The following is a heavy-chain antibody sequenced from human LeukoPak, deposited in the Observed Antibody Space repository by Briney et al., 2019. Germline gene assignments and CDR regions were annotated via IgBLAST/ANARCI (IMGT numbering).Heavy chain of an antibody. CDR3: STDPRLLIY. CDR1: GFTFDDYA. V-gene: IGHV3-9*01. Sequence: GGSLRLSCAASGFTFDDYAMHWVRQAPGRGLEWVSGISWNSGSIGYADSVKGRFTISRDNAKNSLYLQMNSLRPEDTALYYCSTDPRLLIYWGHGTLVTVSS. J-gene: IGHJ4*01. CDR2: ISWNSGSI. D-gene: IGHD2-8*01.